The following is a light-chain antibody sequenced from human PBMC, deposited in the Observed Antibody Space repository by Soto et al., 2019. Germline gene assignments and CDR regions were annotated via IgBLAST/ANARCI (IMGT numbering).Light chain of an antibody. CDR3: QTWGPGMVV. J-gene: IGLJ2*01. Sequence: QSVLTQSPSASASLGASVKLTCTLSSGHSSYAIAWHQQQPEKGPRYLMKLNSDGSHSKGDGIPDRFSGSSSGAERYLTISSLQSEDEADYYCQTWGPGMVVFGGGTQLTVL. CDR1: SGHSSYA. CDR2: LNSDGSH. V-gene: IGLV4-69*01.